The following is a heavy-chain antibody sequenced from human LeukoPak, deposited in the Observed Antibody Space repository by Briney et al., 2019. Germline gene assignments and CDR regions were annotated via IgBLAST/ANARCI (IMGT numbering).Heavy chain of an antibody. CDR1: GFTVSSNY. CDR3: ANGARYCSSTSCYRGAFDI. CDR2: IYSGGST. D-gene: IGHD2-2*02. V-gene: IGHV3-66*01. Sequence: PGGSLRLSCAASGFTVSSNYMSWVRQAPGKGLEWVSVIYSGGSTYYADSVKGRFTISRDNSKNTLYLQMNSLRAEDTAVYYCANGARYCSSTSCYRGAFDIWGQGTTVTVSS. J-gene: IGHJ3*02.